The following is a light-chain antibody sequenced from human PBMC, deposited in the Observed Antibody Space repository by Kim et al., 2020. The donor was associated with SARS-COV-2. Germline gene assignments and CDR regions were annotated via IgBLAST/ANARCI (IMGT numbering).Light chain of an antibody. Sequence: TVTILCTRSSGSIASNYVQWYQPRPGSAPTSMIYENDRRPSGVPARFSGSIDSSSNSASLTISGLKTEDEADYSCQSFDSSTHSWVFGGGTKSPS. CDR2: END. V-gene: IGLV6-57*03. CDR1: SGSIASNY. CDR3: QSFDSSTHSWV. J-gene: IGLJ3*02.